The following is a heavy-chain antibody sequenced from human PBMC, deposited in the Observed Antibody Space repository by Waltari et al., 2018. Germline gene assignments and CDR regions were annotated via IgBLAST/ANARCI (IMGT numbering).Heavy chain of an antibody. Sequence: EVQLVESGGGLIQPGGYLRLSCAASGFTVSSNYMSWVGQAPGKGLEWVSVIYSCGSTSYADSVKRRFTISRDNSKNTLYLQMNSLRAEDTAVYYCARAERFGGIFDYWGQGTLVTVSS. J-gene: IGHJ4*02. CDR1: GFTVSSNY. D-gene: IGHD3-10*01. V-gene: IGHV3-53*01. CDR3: ARAERFGGIFDY. CDR2: IYSCGST.